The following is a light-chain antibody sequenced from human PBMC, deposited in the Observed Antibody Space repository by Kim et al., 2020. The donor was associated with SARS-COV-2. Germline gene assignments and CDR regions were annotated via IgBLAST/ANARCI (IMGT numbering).Light chain of an antibody. CDR3: QQYDTYHT. Sequence: DIQMTQSPSTLSASVGDSVTITCRASQSIGSWLAWYQQKPGKAPKLLIYKASDLEGGVPSRFSGSGSGTDFTLTINSLQPDDFATYYCQQYDTYHTFGQGTKLEI. CDR1: QSIGSW. CDR2: KAS. J-gene: IGKJ2*01. V-gene: IGKV1-5*03.